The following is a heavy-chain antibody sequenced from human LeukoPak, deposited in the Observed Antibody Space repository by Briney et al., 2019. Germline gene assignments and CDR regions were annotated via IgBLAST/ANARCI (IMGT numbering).Heavy chain of an antibody. CDR1: GFTVSSNY. CDR2: LYSVGTT. CDR3: ARWYCTRTSFYYDF. J-gene: IGHJ4*02. V-gene: IGHV3-53*01. D-gene: IGHD2-2*01. Sequence: GGSLRLSCGASGFTVSSNYMSWVRQAPGKGLEWVSILYSVGTTYYTDSVKGRFTISRDDSKNTLYLQMNSLRAEDTAVYYCARWYCTRTSFYYDFWGQGTLVTVSS.